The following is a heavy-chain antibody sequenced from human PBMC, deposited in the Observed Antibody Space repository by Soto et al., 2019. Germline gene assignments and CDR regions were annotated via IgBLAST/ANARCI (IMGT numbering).Heavy chain of an antibody. CDR2: ISAYNGNT. CDR3: ATSPGYYDSSPFDY. V-gene: IGHV1-18*01. D-gene: IGHD3-22*01. J-gene: IGHJ4*02. Sequence: ASVKVSCKASGYTFTNFGISWVRQAPGQGLEWMGWISAYNGNTNYAQNFQGRVTMTTDTSTSTAYMELRSLRSDDTALYYCATSPGYYDSSPFDYWGQGTLVTVSS. CDR1: GYTFTNFG.